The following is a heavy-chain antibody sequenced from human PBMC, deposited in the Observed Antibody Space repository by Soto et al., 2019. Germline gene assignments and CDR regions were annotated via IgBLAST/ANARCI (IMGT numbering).Heavy chain of an antibody. CDR1: GFTFSTYS. Sequence: EVQLVESGGGLVQPGGSLRLSCAASGFTFSTYSMNWVRQAPGKGLEWVSSISSSGSYIYYADSVKGRFTISRDNVNNSLYLQMSSRRAEDTAVYYCARYDSSGYYWPYYYYGMDLWGQGTTVTVSS. CDR3: ARYDSSGYYWPYYYYGMDL. J-gene: IGHJ6*02. CDR2: ISSSGSYI. V-gene: IGHV3-21*01. D-gene: IGHD3-22*01.